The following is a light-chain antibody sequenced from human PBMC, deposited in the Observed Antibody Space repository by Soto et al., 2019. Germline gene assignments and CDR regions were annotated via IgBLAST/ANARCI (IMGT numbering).Light chain of an antibody. V-gene: IGLV2-14*03. Sequence: QSALTQPASVSGSPGQSITISCTGNSRDVGDYNFVSWYQQHPGKAPKLMIYDVSHRPSGVSNRFSGSESGNTASLTISGLQDEDEADYYCSSYTSSSTLVFGGGTKVTVL. CDR3: SSYTSSSTLV. CDR1: SRDVGDYNF. J-gene: IGLJ3*02. CDR2: DVS.